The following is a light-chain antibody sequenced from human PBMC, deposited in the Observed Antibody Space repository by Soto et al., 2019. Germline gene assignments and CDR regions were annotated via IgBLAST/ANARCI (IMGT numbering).Light chain of an antibody. CDR1: QSTSSY. CDR2: AAS. J-gene: IGKJ4*01. CDR3: QQRYSTPRVT. V-gene: IGKV1-39*01. Sequence: DIQMTQSPSSLSASVGDRVTITCRASQSTSSYLNWYQQKPGKAPKLLIYAASSLQSGVPSRFSGSASGTDFTLNISSLQPEDFATYYCQQRYSTPRVTFGGGTKVEIK.